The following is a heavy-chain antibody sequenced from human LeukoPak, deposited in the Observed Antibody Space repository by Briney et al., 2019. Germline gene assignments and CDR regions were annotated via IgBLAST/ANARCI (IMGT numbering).Heavy chain of an antibody. D-gene: IGHD3-9*01. CDR2: ISSSSSYI. CDR3: ASSRGPNHVLRYFDWLPPNYYYYYMDV. V-gene: IGHV3-21*04. J-gene: IGHJ6*03. Sequence: GGSLRLSCAASGFTFSSYSMNWVRQAPGRGLEWVSSISSSSSYIYYADSVKGRFTISRDNAKNSLYLQMNSLRAEDTAVYYCASSRGPNHVLRYFDWLPPNYYYYYMDVWGKGTTVTVSS. CDR1: GFTFSSYS.